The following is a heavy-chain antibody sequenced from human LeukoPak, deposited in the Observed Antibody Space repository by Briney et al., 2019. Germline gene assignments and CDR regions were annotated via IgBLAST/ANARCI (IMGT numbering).Heavy chain of an antibody. Sequence: TGGSLRLSCAASGFTFSRYWMSRVRQAPGKGLEWVANIKQDGNEKYYADSVKGRFTISRDNAKNSLYLQMNSLRADDTAIYYCARDWVDWGQGTLVTVSS. V-gene: IGHV3-7*01. D-gene: IGHD2-15*01. J-gene: IGHJ4*02. CDR3: ARDWVD. CDR1: GFTFSRYW. CDR2: IKQDGNEK.